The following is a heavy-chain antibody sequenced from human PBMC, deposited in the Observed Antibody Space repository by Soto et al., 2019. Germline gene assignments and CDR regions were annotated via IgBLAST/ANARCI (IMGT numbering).Heavy chain of an antibody. Sequence: QVQLQESGPGQVKPSETLSLTCTISGGSISVYHWSWVRQPPGHELEWIGYIYASGSPYYNPSLRSRVTISADTSKSQISLKLTSPTAADTAVYYCARRVGSSPSRYCGRGTLVTVSS. J-gene: IGHJ4*02. CDR1: GGSISVYH. CDR2: IYASGSP. CDR3: ARRVGSSPSRY. V-gene: IGHV4-59*01. D-gene: IGHD1-26*01.